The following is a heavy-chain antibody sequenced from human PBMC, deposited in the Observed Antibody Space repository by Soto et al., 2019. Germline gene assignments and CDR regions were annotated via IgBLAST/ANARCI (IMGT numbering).Heavy chain of an antibody. CDR3: ARGVVATFAYYYYYYGMDV. V-gene: IGHV3-33*01. J-gene: IGHJ6*02. Sequence: SLRLSCAASGFTFSSYGMHWVRQAPGKGLEWVAVIWYDGSNKYYADSVKGRFTISRDNSKNTLYLQMNSLRAEDTAVYYCARGVVATFAYYYYYYGMDVWGQGTTVTVSS. CDR2: IWYDGSNK. D-gene: IGHD5-12*01. CDR1: GFTFSSYG.